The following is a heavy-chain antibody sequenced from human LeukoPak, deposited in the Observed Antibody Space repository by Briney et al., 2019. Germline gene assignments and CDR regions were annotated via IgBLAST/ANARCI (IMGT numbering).Heavy chain of an antibody. V-gene: IGHV3-7*01. D-gene: IGHD4-17*01. CDR2: IQPDGSEH. Sequence: GGSLRLSCAASGFTFSSDWMSWVRQAPGKGLEWVGNIQPDGSEHYPVDSVKGRFTISRDNARNSLFLQMNSLRADDTAVYYCAKEIWPTVTIPGRTYFDYWGQGTLVTVSS. J-gene: IGHJ4*02. CDR1: GFTFSSDW. CDR3: AKEIWPTVTIPGRTYFDY.